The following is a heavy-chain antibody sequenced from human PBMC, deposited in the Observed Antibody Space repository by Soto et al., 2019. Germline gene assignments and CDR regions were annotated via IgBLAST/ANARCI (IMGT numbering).Heavy chain of an antibody. D-gene: IGHD6-6*01. CDR1: AGSISSSTYY. Sequence: ASETLSLTCTVSAGSISSSTYYWGWIRQPPGKGLEWIGSIYYSGSAYYNTSLKSRVTISVDTSKTQFSLRLSSVTAADTAVYYCARGLYSNSSYYYYYGMDVWGQGTTVTVSS. CDR3: ARGLYSNSSYYYYYGMDV. V-gene: IGHV4-39*01. J-gene: IGHJ6*02. CDR2: IYYSGSA.